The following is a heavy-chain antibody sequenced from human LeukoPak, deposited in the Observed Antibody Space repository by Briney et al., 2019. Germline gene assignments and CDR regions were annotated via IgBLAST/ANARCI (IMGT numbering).Heavy chain of an antibody. V-gene: IGHV3-7*01. CDR1: GFTFSSYW. D-gene: IGHD2-2*01. J-gene: IGHJ5*02. CDR2: IKQDGSEK. Sequence: PGGSLRLSCAAPGFTFSSYWTSWVRQAPGKGLEWVANIKQDGSEKYYVDSVKGRFIISRDNAKNSLYLQMNSLRAEDTAVYYCARGYCSSTSCLTYYYDSSGFSWFDPWGQGTLVTVSS. CDR3: ARGYCSSTSCLTYYYDSSGFSWFDP.